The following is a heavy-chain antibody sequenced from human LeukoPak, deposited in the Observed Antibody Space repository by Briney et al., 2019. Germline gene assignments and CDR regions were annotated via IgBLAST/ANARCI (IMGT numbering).Heavy chain of an antibody. CDR1: GFTVSSYG. V-gene: IGHV3-33*01. D-gene: IGHD6-19*01. J-gene: IGHJ4*02. Sequence: GGSLRLSCAASGFTVSSYGMHWVCQARGKGLEWVAVIWYDGSNKYYADSVKGRFTISRDNSKNTLYLQMNSLRAEDTAVYYCARGTSGWYPGPLDYWGQGTLVTVSS. CDR3: ARGTSGWYPGPLDY. CDR2: IWYDGSNK.